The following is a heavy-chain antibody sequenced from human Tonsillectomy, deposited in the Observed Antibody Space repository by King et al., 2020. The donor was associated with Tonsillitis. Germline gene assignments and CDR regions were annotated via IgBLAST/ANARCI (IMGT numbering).Heavy chain of an antibody. Sequence: VQLVESGAEVRKPGSSVKVSCKASGGTFISYAISWVRQAPGQGLEWMGGIIPIFGTANYAQKFQGRVTITADESTSTAYMELSSLRYEDTAVYYCAGGPTVAGTRSYYYYGLDVWGQGTTVTVSS. CDR2: IIPIFGTA. CDR1: GGTFISYA. V-gene: IGHV1-69*01. D-gene: IGHD6-19*01. J-gene: IGHJ6*02. CDR3: AGGPTVAGTRSYYYYGLDV.